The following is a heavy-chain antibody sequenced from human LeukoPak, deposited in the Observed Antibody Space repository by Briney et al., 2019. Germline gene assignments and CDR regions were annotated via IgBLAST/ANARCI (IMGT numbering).Heavy chain of an antibody. CDR2: ISSSSSYI. CDR3: ARDMCSGGSCYPYGMDV. J-gene: IGHJ6*02. D-gene: IGHD2-15*01. Sequence: GGSLRLSCAASGFTFSSYSMNWVRQAPGKGLEWVSSISSSSSYIYYADSVKGRFTISRDNAKNSLYLQMNSLRAEDTAVYYCARDMCSGGSCYPYGMDVWGQGTTVTVSS. CDR1: GFTFSSYS. V-gene: IGHV3-21*01.